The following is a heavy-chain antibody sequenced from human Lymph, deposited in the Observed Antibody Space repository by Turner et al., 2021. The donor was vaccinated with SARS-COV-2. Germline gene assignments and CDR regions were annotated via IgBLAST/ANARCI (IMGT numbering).Heavy chain of an antibody. Sequence: QAQLVQSGAEVKKLGASVQVPCKAPGYTFTSYGISWVRQAPGQGLEWMGWISAYNGYTNYAQKLQGRVTMTTDTSTSTAYMELRSLGSDDTAVYYCAREGYCSTTSCYRGQYYYYGMDVWGQGTTVTVSS. CDR1: GYTFTSYG. CDR2: ISAYNGYT. D-gene: IGHD2-2*02. CDR3: AREGYCSTTSCYRGQYYYYGMDV. J-gene: IGHJ6*02. V-gene: IGHV1-18*04.